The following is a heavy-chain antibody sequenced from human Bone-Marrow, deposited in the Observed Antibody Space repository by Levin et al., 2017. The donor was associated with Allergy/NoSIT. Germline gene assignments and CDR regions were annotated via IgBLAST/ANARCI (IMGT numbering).Heavy chain of an antibody. J-gene: IGHJ6*03. CDR3: ARGCSALDKKYYYYYFYMDV. CDR1: GGSFSGYY. D-gene: IGHD6-19*01. V-gene: IGHV4-34*01. Sequence: SETLSLTCAVYGGSFSGYYWSWIRQSPGKGLEWIGEINHYGSTNYNPSLKSRVTISVDTSKNQFSLKLSSVTAADTAVYYCARGCSALDKKYYYYYFYMDVWGKGTTVTVSS. CDR2: INHYGST.